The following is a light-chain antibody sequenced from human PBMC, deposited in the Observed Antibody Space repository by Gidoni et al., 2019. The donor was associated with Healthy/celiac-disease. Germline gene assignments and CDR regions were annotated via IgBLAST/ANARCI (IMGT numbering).Light chain of an antibody. J-gene: IGKJ5*01. CDR3: QQYYSYPIT. CDR2: AAS. CDR1: QGISSF. Sequence: AIRMTQSPSSFSASTGDRVTITCRASQGISSFLAWYQQKPGKAPKLLIYAASTLQSGVPSRFSGSGSGTDFTLTISCLQSEDFATYYCQQYYSYPITFGQXTRLGIK. V-gene: IGKV1-8*01.